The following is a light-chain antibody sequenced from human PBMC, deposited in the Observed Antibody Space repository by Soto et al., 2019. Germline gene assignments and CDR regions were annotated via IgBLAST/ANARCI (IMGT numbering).Light chain of an antibody. CDR2: RAS. CDR3: QQRLNWPPG. J-gene: IGKJ1*01. Sequence: IVMTQSPATLSVSPGERATLSCRAGQTIYSNVAWYQQRPGQAPRLLIYRASTRATGVPARFSGSRSGTDFTLTISDLEPADFGLYYCQQRLNWPPGFGQGTKVDIK. V-gene: IGKV3-15*01. CDR1: QTIYSN.